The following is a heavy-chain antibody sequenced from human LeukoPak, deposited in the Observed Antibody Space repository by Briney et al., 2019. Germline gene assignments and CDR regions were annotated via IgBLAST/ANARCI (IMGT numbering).Heavy chain of an antibody. CDR3: AKDRGYCSSTSCTFSNWFDP. CDR1: GFTFSSYG. J-gene: IGHJ5*02. CDR2: ISYDGSNK. D-gene: IGHD2-2*01. V-gene: IGHV3-30*18. Sequence: PGGSLRLSCAASGFTFSSYGMHWVRQAPGKGLEWVAVISYDGSNKYYADSVKGRFTISRDNSKNTLYLQMNSLRAEDTAVYYCAKDRGYCSSTSCTFSNWFDPWGQGTLVTVSS.